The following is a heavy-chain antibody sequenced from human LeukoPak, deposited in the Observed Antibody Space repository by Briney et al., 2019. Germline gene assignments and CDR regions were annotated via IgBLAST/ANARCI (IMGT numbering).Heavy chain of an antibody. V-gene: IGHV3-74*01. CDR3: TKDTFGEQDY. CDR2: INPDGSST. Sequence: GGSLRLSCADSGFTFSGYWMHWVHQAPGKGLVWVARINPDGSSTSYADSVKGRFTISRDNAKNTLSLQMNSLRAEDTAVYYCTKDTFGEQDYWGQGTLVTVSS. CDR1: GFTFSGYW. D-gene: IGHD3-10*01. J-gene: IGHJ4*02.